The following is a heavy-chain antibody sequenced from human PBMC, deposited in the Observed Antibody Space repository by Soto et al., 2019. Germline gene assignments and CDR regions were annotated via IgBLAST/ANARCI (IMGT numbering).Heavy chain of an antibody. V-gene: IGHV1-18*01. CDR3: VRDTYYYHSSGPAPFEY. D-gene: IGHD3-22*01. J-gene: IGHJ4*02. Sequence: QIQLVQSGTEVKRSGASVKVSCKTSGYSFTTYGLSWVRQAPGRGLEWVGWISGYNGNTNDAQKFQGTVILTTDTPTTTGYMEIKSLSSDDTAVYYCVRDTYYYHSSGPAPFEYWGQGTQVTVSS. CDR1: GYSFTTYG. CDR2: ISGYNGNT.